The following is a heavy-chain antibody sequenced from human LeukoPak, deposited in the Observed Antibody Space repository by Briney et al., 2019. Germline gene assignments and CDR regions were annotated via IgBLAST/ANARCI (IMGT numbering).Heavy chain of an antibody. Sequence: SVKVSCKASGGTFSSYTISWVRQAPGQGLEWMGRIIPILGIANYAQKFQGRVTITADKSTSTAYMELSSLRSEDTAVYYCARDSPFMLQRNWFDPWGQGTLVTVSS. J-gene: IGHJ5*02. CDR1: GGTFSSYT. CDR2: IIPILGIA. V-gene: IGHV1-69*04. D-gene: IGHD2-8*01. CDR3: ARDSPFMLQRNWFDP.